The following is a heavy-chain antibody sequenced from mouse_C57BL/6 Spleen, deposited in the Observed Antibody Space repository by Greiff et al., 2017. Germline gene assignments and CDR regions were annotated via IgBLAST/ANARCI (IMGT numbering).Heavy chain of an antibody. Sequence: VQLVESGAELVRPGTSVKVSCKASGYAFTNYLIEWVKQRPGQGLEWIGVINPGSGGTNYNEKFKGKATLTADKSSSTAYMQLSSLTSEDSAVYFCARCYYGSSYLDYWGQGTTLTVSS. CDR2: INPGSGGT. V-gene: IGHV1-54*01. D-gene: IGHD1-1*01. CDR3: ARCYYGSSYLDY. J-gene: IGHJ2*01. CDR1: GYAFTNYL.